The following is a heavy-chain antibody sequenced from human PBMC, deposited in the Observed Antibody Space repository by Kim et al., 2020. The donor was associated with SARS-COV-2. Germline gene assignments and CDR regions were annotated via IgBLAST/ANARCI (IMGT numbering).Heavy chain of an antibody. J-gene: IGHJ5*02. Sequence: GESLKISCTGSGYTFATSWIGWVRQMPGQGLELMGIIYPADSDTRYRPSFQGQVTISVDKSINTVYLQWNGLKASDTAMYFCARRDPTYLWFDLWGQGTLVIVSS. CDR1: GYTFATSW. V-gene: IGHV5-51*01. CDR2: IYPADSDT. CDR3: ARRDPTYLWFDL. D-gene: IGHD2-21*01.